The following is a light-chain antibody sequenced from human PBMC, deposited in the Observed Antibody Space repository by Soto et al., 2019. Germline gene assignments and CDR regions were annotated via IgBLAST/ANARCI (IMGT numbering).Light chain of an antibody. CDR3: QQRHMWPIT. Sequence: IVMTQSPATLSVSPGEGVTLSCRANQGIGDTLAWYQHKPGQTPRLLIYDTSTRATGVPARFSGSGSGTEFTLTISSLQSEDFAVYYCQQRHMWPITFGQGTRLEI. CDR2: DTS. V-gene: IGKV3-15*01. J-gene: IGKJ5*01. CDR1: QGIGDT.